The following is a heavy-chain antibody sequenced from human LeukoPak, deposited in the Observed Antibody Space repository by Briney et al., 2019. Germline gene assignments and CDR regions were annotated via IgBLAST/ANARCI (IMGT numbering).Heavy chain of an antibody. CDR2: ISYDGRNK. Sequence: GRTLRRSCAASGFTFSSYGMYRVRQAPGKGLEWVAVISYDGRNKYYADSVKGRLTISRDNSKNTMYLQMNSLRAEDTAVYYCVKDLKNIVVVVATTSSGMDVWGQGTTVTVSS. CDR1: GFTFSSYG. V-gene: IGHV3-30*18. J-gene: IGHJ6*02. D-gene: IGHD2-15*01. CDR3: VKDLKNIVVVVATTSSGMDV.